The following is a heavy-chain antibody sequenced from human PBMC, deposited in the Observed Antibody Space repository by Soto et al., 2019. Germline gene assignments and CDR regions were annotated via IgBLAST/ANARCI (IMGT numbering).Heavy chain of an antibody. V-gene: IGHV3-23*01. Sequence: GGSLRLSCAASGFTFSSYAMSWVRQAPGKGLEWVSAISGSGGSTYYADSVKGRFTISRDNSKNTLYLQMNSLRAEDTAVYYCAKIPAGDYGGNWYFDLWGRGTLVTVSS. CDR2: ISGSGGST. CDR1: GFTFSSYA. CDR3: AKIPAGDYGGNWYFDL. J-gene: IGHJ2*01. D-gene: IGHD4-17*01.